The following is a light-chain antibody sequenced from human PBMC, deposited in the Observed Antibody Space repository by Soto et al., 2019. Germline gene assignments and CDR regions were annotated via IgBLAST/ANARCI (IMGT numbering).Light chain of an antibody. CDR2: GAS. Sequence: EIVLTQSPGTLSLSPGEGATLSSRASQSINSFLAWYQQRRGQAPRLLIHGASNRATGIPDRFSGSGSGPDFTLTISRLEPEDFAVYYCQQYGGSPRTFGQGTKVEVK. CDR3: QQYGGSPRT. V-gene: IGKV3-20*01. CDR1: QSINSF. J-gene: IGKJ1*01.